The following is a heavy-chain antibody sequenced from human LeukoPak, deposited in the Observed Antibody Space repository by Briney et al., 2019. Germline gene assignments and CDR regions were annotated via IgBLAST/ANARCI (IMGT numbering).Heavy chain of an antibody. D-gene: IGHD2-21*01. V-gene: IGHV3-74*01. J-gene: IGHJ4*02. CDR1: GFTFSSYW. CDR3: ARDLCGGDCYFDY. Sequence: PGGSLRLSCAASGFTFSSYWMHWVRQAPGKGLVWVSRINSDGSSTIYADSVKGRFTISRDKGKNKVYMQMNSLRAEDTAVYYCARDLCGGDCYFDYWGQGTLVTVSS. CDR2: INSDGSST.